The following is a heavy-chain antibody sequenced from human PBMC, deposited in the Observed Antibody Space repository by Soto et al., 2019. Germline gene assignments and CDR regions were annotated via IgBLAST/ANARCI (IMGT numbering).Heavy chain of an antibody. CDR1: GYTFTSYD. D-gene: IGHD3-3*01. V-gene: IGHV1-8*01. Sequence: ASVKVSCKASGYTFTSYDINWVRQATGQGLEWKVWMNPNSVNTGYAQKFQGRVTMTRNTSISTAYMELSSLRSEDTAVYYFAIGPRGSITIFGVVIVNWFDPWGQGTLVTVSS. CDR3: AIGPRGSITIFGVVIVNWFDP. CDR2: MNPNSVNT. J-gene: IGHJ5*02.